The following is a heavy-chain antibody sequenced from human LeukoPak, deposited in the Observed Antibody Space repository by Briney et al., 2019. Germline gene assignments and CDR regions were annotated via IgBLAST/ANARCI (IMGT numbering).Heavy chain of an antibody. CDR1: GGSISSGGYS. CDR2: IYYSGST. J-gene: IGHJ4*02. V-gene: IGHV4-30-4*08. CDR3: ARAPGYSGYESDY. Sequence: SETLSLTCAVSGGSISSGGYSWSWIRQPPGTGLEWIGYIYYSGSTHYNPSLKSRVTISVDTSKNQFSLKLSSVTAADTAVYYCARAPGYSGYESDYWGQGTLVTVSS. D-gene: IGHD5-12*01.